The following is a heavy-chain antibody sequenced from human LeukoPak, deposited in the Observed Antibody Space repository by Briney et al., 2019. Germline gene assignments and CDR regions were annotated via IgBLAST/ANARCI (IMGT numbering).Heavy chain of an antibody. D-gene: IGHD5-24*01. CDR1: GFSFSSYG. CDR3: ARRYMATSAEDFDY. J-gene: IGHJ4*02. CDR2: IRSDGSNK. Sequence: GGSLRLSCAGSGFSFSSYGMHWVRQAPGKGLEWIAFIRSDGSNKYYADSVKGRFTISRDNSKNTLYLQMNSLRAEDAAMYYCARRYMATSAEDFDYWGQGTLVTVSS. V-gene: IGHV3-30*02.